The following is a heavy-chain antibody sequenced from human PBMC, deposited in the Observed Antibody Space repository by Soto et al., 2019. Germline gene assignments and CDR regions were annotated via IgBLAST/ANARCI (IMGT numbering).Heavy chain of an antibody. CDR2: INHSGST. CDR3: ARGPVLWFGELYGYYGMDV. J-gene: IGHJ6*02. D-gene: IGHD3-10*01. V-gene: IGHV4-34*01. CDR1: GGSFSGYY. Sequence: PSETLSLTCAVYGGSFSGYYWGWIRQPPGKGLEWIGEINHSGSTNYNPSLKSRVTISVDTSKNQFSLKLSSVTAADTAVYYCARGPVLWFGELYGYYGMDVWGQGTTVTVSS.